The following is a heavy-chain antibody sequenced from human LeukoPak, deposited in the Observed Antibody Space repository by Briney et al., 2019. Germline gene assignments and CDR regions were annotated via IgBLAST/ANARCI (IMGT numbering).Heavy chain of an antibody. Sequence: SETLSLTCTVSGYSISSGYYWGWIRQPPGKGLEWIGSIYHSGSTYYNPSLKSRVTISVDTSKNQFSLKLSSVTAADTAVYYCARGGGSYGWFDPWGQGILVTVAS. V-gene: IGHV4-38-2*02. J-gene: IGHJ5*02. CDR1: GYSISSGYY. D-gene: IGHD1-26*01. CDR2: IYHSGST. CDR3: ARGGGSYGWFDP.